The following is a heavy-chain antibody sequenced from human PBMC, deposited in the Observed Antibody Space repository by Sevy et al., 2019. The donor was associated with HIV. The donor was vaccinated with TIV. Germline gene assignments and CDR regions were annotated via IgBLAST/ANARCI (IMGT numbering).Heavy chain of an antibody. V-gene: IGHV4-59*01. CDR2: IYYSGST. CDR1: GGSISSYY. Sequence: SETLSLTCTVSGGSISSYYWSWIRQPPGKGLEWIGYIYYSGSTNYNPSLKSRVTISVDTSKNQFSLKLSSVTAADPAVYYCARDPSRDYYDSSGTRGWFDPWGQGTLVTVSS. J-gene: IGHJ5*02. D-gene: IGHD3-22*01. CDR3: ARDPSRDYYDSSGTRGWFDP.